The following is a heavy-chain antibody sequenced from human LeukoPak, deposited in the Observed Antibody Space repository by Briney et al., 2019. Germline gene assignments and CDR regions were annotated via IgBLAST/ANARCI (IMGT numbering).Heavy chain of an antibody. CDR3: AKDRPEDYDSWSGYPVSY. D-gene: IGHD3-3*01. V-gene: IGHV3-23*01. CDR1: GLTFSTYP. CDR2: ISSSGDST. J-gene: IGHJ4*02. Sequence: GGSLRLSCAASGLTFSTYPMSWVRQAPGKGLEWVSTISSSGDSTWYADSVKGRFTISRDNSKNTLYLQMNSLRAEDTAVYYCAKDRPEDYDSWSGYPVSYWGQGTLVTVSS.